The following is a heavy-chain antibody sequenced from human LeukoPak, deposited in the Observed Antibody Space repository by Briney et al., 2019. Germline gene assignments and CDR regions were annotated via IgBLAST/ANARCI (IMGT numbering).Heavy chain of an antibody. CDR2: VFSDGTYK. CDR3: AAARGTGTTFWYYYYYMDV. Sequence: AGRSLTLSCAASGFSFSSSAMHWVRQAPGKGLEWVAVVFSDGTYKYYSDSVKGRFTISRDNSKNMLFLQMNSLSAEDTAVYYCAAARGTGTTFWYYYYYMDVWGKGTTVTVSS. V-gene: IGHV3-30*03. D-gene: IGHD1-7*01. J-gene: IGHJ6*03. CDR1: GFSFSSSA.